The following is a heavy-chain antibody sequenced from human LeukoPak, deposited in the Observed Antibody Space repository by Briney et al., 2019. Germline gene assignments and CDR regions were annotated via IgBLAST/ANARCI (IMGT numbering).Heavy chain of an antibody. CDR2: ISSSSSYI. Sequence: PGGPLRLSCAASGFTFSSYSMNWVRQAPGKGLEWVSSISSSSSYIYYADSVKGRFTISRDNAKNSLYLQMNSLRAEDTAVYYCARDGRMATTDTEQFDYWDQGTLVTVSS. D-gene: IGHD5-24*01. V-gene: IGHV3-21*01. CDR1: GFTFSSYS. J-gene: IGHJ4*02. CDR3: ARDGRMATTDTEQFDY.